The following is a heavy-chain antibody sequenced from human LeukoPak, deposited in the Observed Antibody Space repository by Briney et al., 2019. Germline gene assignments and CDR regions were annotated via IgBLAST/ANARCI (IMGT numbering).Heavy chain of an antibody. CDR2: IYHSGST. Sequence: SETLSLTCTVSGYSISSGYYWGWIRQPPGKGLEWIGSIYHSGSTYYNPSLKSRVTISVDTSKNQFSLKLSSVTAADTAVYYCARGVIFGRGGSSAAYPDYWGQGTLVTVSS. D-gene: IGHD6-6*01. J-gene: IGHJ4*02. CDR1: GYSISSGYY. V-gene: IGHV4-38-2*02. CDR3: ARGVIFGRGGSSAAYPDY.